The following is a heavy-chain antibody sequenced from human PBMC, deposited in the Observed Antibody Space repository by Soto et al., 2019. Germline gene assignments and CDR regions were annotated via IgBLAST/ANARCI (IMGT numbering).Heavy chain of an antibody. CDR2: ISYDGSNK. CDR1: GFTFSSYG. J-gene: IGHJ6*02. Sequence: HPGGSLRLSCAASGFTFSSYGMHWVRQAPGKGLEWVAVISYDGSNKYYADSVKGRFTISRDNSKNTLYLQRNSLRAEDTAVYYCPKVIGRITMVGGGGYYYYGMDVWGQGTTVTACS. CDR3: PKVIGRITMVGGGGYYYYGMDV. D-gene: IGHD3-10*01. V-gene: IGHV3-30*18.